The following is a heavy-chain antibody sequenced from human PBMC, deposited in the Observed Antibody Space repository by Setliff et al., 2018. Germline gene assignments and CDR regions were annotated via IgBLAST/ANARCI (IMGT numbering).Heavy chain of an antibody. CDR3: ASSRDYNFWSGYYSPLDY. V-gene: IGHV1-69*13. Sequence: SVKVSCKDSGYTFSTYGISWVRQAPGQGLEWMGGIIPIFGTANYAQKFQGRVTITADESTSTAYMELSSLRSEDTAVYYCASSRDYNFWSGYYSPLDYWGQGTLVTV. CDR1: GYTFSTYG. J-gene: IGHJ4*02. CDR2: IIPIFGTA. D-gene: IGHD3-3*01.